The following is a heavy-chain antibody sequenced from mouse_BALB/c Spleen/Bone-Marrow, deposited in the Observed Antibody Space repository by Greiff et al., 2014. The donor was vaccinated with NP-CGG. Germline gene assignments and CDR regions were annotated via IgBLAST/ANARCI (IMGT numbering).Heavy chain of an antibody. CDR3: ARARRGRYFDV. Sequence: EVQLQQSGAELVKPGASVKLPCTASGFNIKDTYMHWVKQRPEQGLEWIGRIDPANGNTKYDPKLQGKATITADTSSNTAYLQLSSLTSEDTAVYYCARARRGRYFDVWGAGTTVTVSS. V-gene: IGHV14-3*02. CDR1: GFNIKDTY. D-gene: IGHD3-3*01. CDR2: IDPANGNT. J-gene: IGHJ1*01.